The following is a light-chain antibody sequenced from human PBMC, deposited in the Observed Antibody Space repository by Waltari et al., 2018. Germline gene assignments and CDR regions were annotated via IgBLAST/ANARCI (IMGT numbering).Light chain of an antibody. CDR2: DVN. Sequence: QSALTQPRTVSGSPGQSVTISCTGTSSDVGGYNFFSWYQQYPGKAPKPMIYDVNKRPSGVPDRFSGSKSGNTASLIISGLQTEDEADYYCCSYAGYYTVFGGGTKLTVL. J-gene: IGLJ3*02. CDR1: SSDVGGYNF. V-gene: IGLV2-11*01. CDR3: CSYAGYYTV.